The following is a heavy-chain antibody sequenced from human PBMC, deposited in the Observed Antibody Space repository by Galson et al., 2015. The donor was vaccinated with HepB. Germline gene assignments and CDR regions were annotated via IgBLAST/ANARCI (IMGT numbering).Heavy chain of an antibody. J-gene: IGHJ4*02. CDR2: LSHTGSST. Sequence: SLRLSCAASGFPFSTYAMSWVRQAPGKGLEWVSGLSHTGSSTYYADSVKGRFTVSRDNSKKTLYLQMNSLRAEDTAVYYCAKVIRNYDQIWGTYMLYGFDYWGQGTLVTVSS. D-gene: IGHD3-16*01. CDR3: AKVIRNYDQIWGTYMLYGFDY. CDR1: GFPFSTYA. V-gene: IGHV3-23*01.